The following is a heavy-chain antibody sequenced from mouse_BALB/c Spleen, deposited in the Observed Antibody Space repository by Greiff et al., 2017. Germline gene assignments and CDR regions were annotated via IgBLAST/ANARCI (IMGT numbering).Heavy chain of an antibody. V-gene: IGHV5-17*02. D-gene: IGHD2-2*01. Sequence: EVMLVESGGGLVQPGGSRKLSCAASGFTFSSFGMHWVRQAPEKGLEWVAYISSGSSTIYYADTVKGRFTISRDNPKNTLFLQMTSLRSEDTAMYYCARGLRREGAWFAYWGQGTLVTVSA. CDR2: ISSGSSTI. CDR1: GFTFSSFG. CDR3: ARGLRREGAWFAY. J-gene: IGHJ3*01.